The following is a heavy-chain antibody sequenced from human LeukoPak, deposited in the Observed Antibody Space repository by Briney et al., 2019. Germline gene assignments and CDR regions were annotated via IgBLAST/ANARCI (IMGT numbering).Heavy chain of an antibody. CDR2: INWNGGST. Sequence: GGSPRLSCTGSGFAFDDHGMSWVRQVPGEGLEWVSGINWNGGSTGYADPLRGRFTISRDNAKNSLYLQMDSLRAEDTALYYCARAPIASPFYFDYWGQGTLVTVSS. V-gene: IGHV3-20*04. CDR3: ARAPIASPFYFDY. J-gene: IGHJ4*02. CDR1: GFAFDDHG. D-gene: IGHD2-15*01.